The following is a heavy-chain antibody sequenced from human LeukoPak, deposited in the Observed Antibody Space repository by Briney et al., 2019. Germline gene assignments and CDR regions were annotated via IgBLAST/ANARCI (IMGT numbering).Heavy chain of an antibody. CDR2: IPYDGSNE. CDR3: AREDIYYDILTGYYHNCFYP. CDR1: GFLFSRSV. V-gene: IGHV3-30*14. D-gene: IGHD3-9*01. Sequence: PGGSLRLSCAASGFLFSRSVMHWARQAPGKGLEWVALIPYDGSNEYYADSEKGRFTISRDNSKNTLFLQMNSLSDEDTALYYCAREDIYYDILTGYYHNCFYPWGQGNLAPVSS. J-gene: IGHJ5*02.